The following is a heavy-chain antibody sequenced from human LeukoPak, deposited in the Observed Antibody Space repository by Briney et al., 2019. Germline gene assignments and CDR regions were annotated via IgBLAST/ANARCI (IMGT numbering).Heavy chain of an antibody. D-gene: IGHD1-26*01. Sequence: GESLKISCAASGFPFSSYGMHWVRQAPGKGLEWVAFIRYDGSNKYYVDSVKGRFTISRDNSKNTLYLQMNSLRAEDTAVYYCAKDPFRREGYYFDYWGQGTLVTVSS. V-gene: IGHV3-30*02. J-gene: IGHJ4*02. CDR1: GFPFSSYG. CDR2: IRYDGSNK. CDR3: AKDPFRREGYYFDY.